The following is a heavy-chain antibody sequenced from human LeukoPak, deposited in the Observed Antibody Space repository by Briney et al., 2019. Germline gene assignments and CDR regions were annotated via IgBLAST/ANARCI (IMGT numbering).Heavy chain of an antibody. CDR2: INQDGSEK. V-gene: IGHV3-7*01. CDR3: ARDASGSFYDY. Sequence: GGSLRLSCAASGFTFSTYWMTWVRQAPGKGLEWVANINQDGSEKYYVDSVKGRFTISRDNAKNSLYLQMDSLRAEDTAMYYCARDASGSFYDYWGQGTLVTVSS. J-gene: IGHJ4*02. D-gene: IGHD1-26*01. CDR1: GFTFSTYW.